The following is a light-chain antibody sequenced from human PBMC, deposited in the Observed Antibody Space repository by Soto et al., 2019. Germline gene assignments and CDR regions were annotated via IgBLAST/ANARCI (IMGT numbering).Light chain of an antibody. CDR3: HQSNNWPYT. J-gene: IGKJ2*01. CDR1: QSVSDN. V-gene: IGKV3-15*01. CDR2: GAS. Sequence: VMTQSPATLSVSPGERVTLSCRASQSVSDNLAWYQQKPGQAPRLLIYGASTRATGIPARFSGSGSGTEFTLTLSSLQSEDFAGYFFHQSNNWPYTFGQGNKLDIK.